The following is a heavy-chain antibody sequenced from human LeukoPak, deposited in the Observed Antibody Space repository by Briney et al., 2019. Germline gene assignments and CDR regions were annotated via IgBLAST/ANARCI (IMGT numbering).Heavy chain of an antibody. CDR3: AKDRDEYCSGGSCYPAWFDP. Sequence: PGGSLRLSCAASGFTVSGDYMSWVRQAPGKGLEWVSAISGSGGSTYYADSVKGRFTISRDNSKNTLDLQMNSLRAEDTAVYYCAKDRDEYCSGGSCYPAWFDPWGQGTLVTVSS. CDR1: GFTVSGDY. D-gene: IGHD2-15*01. J-gene: IGHJ5*02. CDR2: ISGSGGST. V-gene: IGHV3-23*01.